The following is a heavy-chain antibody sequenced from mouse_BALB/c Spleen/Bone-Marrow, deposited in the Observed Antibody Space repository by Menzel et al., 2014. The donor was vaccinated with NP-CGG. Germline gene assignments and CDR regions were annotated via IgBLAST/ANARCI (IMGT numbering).Heavy chain of an antibody. CDR1: GFTFXDYY. J-gene: IGHJ3*01. CDR2: ISDGGSYT. Sequence: EVKLVESGGGLVKPGGSLKLSCAASGFTFXDYYMYWVRQTPEKRLEWVATISDGGSYTYYPDSVKGRFTISRDNAKNNLYLQMSSLKPEDTAMYYCVLRWFAYWGQGTLVTVSA. CDR3: VLRWFAY. V-gene: IGHV5-4*02. D-gene: IGHD1-1*01.